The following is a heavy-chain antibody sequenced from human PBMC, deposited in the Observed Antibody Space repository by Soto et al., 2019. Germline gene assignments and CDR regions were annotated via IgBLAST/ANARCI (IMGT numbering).Heavy chain of an antibody. D-gene: IGHD3-10*01. CDR1: GYTLTTYG. Sequence: ASVKVSCKAAGYTLTTYGVSWVRQAPGQGLEWVGWISAYNDHTNYAQKFQGRVTMTTDTSTSTAYMELRSLRSDDTAVYYCARGVGSGSYYNQYNWFDPWGQGTLVTVSS. CDR2: ISAYNDHT. V-gene: IGHV1-18*01. CDR3: ARGVGSGSYYNQYNWFDP. J-gene: IGHJ5*02.